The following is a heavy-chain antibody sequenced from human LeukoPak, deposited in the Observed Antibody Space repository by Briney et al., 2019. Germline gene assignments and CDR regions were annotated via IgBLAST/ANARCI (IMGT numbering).Heavy chain of an antibody. J-gene: IGHJ4*02. V-gene: IGHV1-69*06. Sequence: SVKVSCKASGGTFISYAISWVRQAPGQGLEWMGRIIPIFGTANYAQKFQGRVTITADKSTSTAYMELSSLRYEDTAVYYCARDQRCGGDCYVFDYWGQGTLVTVSS. CDR2: IIPIFGTA. D-gene: IGHD2-21*02. CDR3: ARDQRCGGDCYVFDY. CDR1: GGTFISYA.